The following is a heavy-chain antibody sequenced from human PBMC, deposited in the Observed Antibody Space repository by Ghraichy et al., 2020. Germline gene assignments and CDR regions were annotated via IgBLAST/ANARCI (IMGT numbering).Heavy chain of an antibody. CDR3: AVIGVAAVQYYNLDV. D-gene: IGHD6-19*01. Sequence: GESLNISCEASGFTFSDYYINWIRQAPGKGLEWVSYISSSGDTIDYADSVKGIFTISRDNAKNSLFLQMSSLRADDTAVYYCAVIGVAAVQYYNLDVWGHGTTVTVSS. CDR1: GFTFSDYY. J-gene: IGHJ6*03. V-gene: IGHV3-11*01. CDR2: ISSSGDTI.